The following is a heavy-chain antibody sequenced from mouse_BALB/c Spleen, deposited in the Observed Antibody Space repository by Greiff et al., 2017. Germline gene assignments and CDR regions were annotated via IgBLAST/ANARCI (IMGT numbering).Heavy chain of an antibody. J-gene: IGHJ3*01. CDR1: GYTFSSYW. CDR3: TGGGTARASRFAY. CDR2: ILTGSGST. V-gene: IGHV1-9*01. Sequence: VKLMESGAELMKPGASGKISCKATGYTFSSYWIEWVKQRPGHGLEWIGEILTGSGSTNYNEKFKGKATFTADTSYNKDSMQLSSLTSEDSAVYYCTGGGTARASRFAYWGQGTLVTVSA. D-gene: IGHD3-2*01.